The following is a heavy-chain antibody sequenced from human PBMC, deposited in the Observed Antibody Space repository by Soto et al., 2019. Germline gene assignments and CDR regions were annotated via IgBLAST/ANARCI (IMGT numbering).Heavy chain of an antibody. CDR2: IYYSGST. D-gene: IGHD3-10*01. J-gene: IGHJ6*02. Sequence: SETLSLTCTVSGASISISSYYWGWIRQPPGKRLEWIGSIYYSGSTYYNPSLKSRVTISVDTSKNQFSLKLSSVTAADTAVYYCARVGVTMVRGVIMYYYYGMDVWGQGTTVT. CDR1: GASISISSYY. V-gene: IGHV4-39*07. CDR3: ARVGVTMVRGVIMYYYYGMDV.